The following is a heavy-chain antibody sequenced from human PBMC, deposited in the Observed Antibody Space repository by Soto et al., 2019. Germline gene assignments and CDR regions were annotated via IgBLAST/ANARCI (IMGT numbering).Heavy chain of an antibody. J-gene: IGHJ4*02. CDR2: IYYSGST. V-gene: IGHV4-39*01. CDR1: GGSISSSDYY. Sequence: PSDTLSLTCAVSGGSISSSDYYWGWIRQPPGKGLEWIGSIYYSGSTYYNPSLKSRVTISVDTSKNQFSLKLSSVTAADTAVYYCARRGGFSGYDTQLGFDYWGQGTLVTVSS. D-gene: IGHD5-12*01. CDR3: ARRGGFSGYDTQLGFDY.